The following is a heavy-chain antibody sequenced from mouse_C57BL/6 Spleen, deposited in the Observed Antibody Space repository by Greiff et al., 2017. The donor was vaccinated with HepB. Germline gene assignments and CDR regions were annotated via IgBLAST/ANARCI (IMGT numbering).Heavy chain of an antibody. CDR1: GYAFSSSW. Sequence: LVESGPELVKPGASVKISCKASGYAFSSSWMNWVKQRPGKGLEWIGRIYPGDGDTNYNGKFKGKATLTADKSSSTAYMQLSSLTSEDSAVYFCARERTAQGFDYWGQGTTLTVSS. J-gene: IGHJ2*01. CDR2: IYPGDGDT. V-gene: IGHV1-82*01. D-gene: IGHD3-2*02. CDR3: ARERTAQGFDY.